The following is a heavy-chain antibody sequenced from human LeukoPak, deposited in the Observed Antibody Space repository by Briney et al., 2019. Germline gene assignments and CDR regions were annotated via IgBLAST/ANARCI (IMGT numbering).Heavy chain of an antibody. D-gene: IGHD3-3*01. Sequence: GGSLRLSCAASGFTFSSYWMHWVRQAPGKGLVWVSRINSDGSSTSYADSVKGRFTISRDNAKNTLYLQMNSLRAEDTAVYYCAREQSDTIFGVVNWFDPWGQGTLVAVSS. V-gene: IGHV3-74*01. CDR2: INSDGSST. CDR1: GFTFSSYW. CDR3: AREQSDTIFGVVNWFDP. J-gene: IGHJ5*02.